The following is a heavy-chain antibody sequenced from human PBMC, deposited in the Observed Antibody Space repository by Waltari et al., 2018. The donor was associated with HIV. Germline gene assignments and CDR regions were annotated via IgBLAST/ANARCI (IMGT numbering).Heavy chain of an antibody. Sequence: QVQLQQWGAGLLKPSETLSLTCAVYGGSFSGYYWSWFRQPPGKGLEWIGEINHSGSTNYHPSLKGRVTISVGTSKNQFSLKLSSVTAADTAVYYCARSYGGTDYWGQGTLVTVSS. CDR2: INHSGST. J-gene: IGHJ4*02. D-gene: IGHD4-17*01. CDR3: ARSYGGTDY. V-gene: IGHV4-34*01. CDR1: GGSFSGYY.